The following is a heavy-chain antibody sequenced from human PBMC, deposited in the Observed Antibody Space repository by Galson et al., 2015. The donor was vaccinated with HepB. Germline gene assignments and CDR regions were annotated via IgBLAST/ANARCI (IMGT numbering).Heavy chain of an antibody. D-gene: IGHD6-13*01. CDR1: GGSISSSNW. Sequence: SETLSLTCAVSGGSISSSNWWSWVRRPPGKGLEWIGEIYHSGSTNYNPSLKSRVTISVDKSKNQFSLKLSSVTAADTAVYYCARDPLAAAGTEYYYYGMDVWGQGTTVTVSS. CDR3: ARDPLAAAGTEYYYYGMDV. V-gene: IGHV4-4*02. CDR2: IYHSGST. J-gene: IGHJ6*02.